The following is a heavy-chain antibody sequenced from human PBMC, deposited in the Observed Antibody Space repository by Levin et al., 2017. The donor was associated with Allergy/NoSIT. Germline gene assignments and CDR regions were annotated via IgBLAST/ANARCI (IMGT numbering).Heavy chain of an antibody. CDR2: ISYDGSNK. CDR1: GSTFSSYG. J-gene: IGHJ4*02. V-gene: IGHV3-30*03. CDR3: ARAHYGSGSYYRPLDY. D-gene: IGHD3-10*01. Sequence: GGSLRLSGGAAGSTFSSYGMNWVRQAPGKGLEWVAVISYDGSNKYYADSVKGRFTISRDNSKNTLFLQMNSLRAEDTAVYYCARAHYGSGSYYRPLDYWGQGTLVTVSS.